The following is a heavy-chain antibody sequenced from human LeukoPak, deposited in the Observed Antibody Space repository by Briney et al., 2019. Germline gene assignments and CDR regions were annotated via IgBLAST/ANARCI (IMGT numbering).Heavy chain of an antibody. J-gene: IGHJ4*02. Sequence: GGSLRLSCAASGFTFRNSWMTWVRQSPGKGLEWVASINNDGTEKYYGDSVNRRFSISRDNSRDSSYLQMNFLRPEDASTYYCARDSGYSTFDLWGQGTRVIVSS. CDR1: GFTFRNSW. V-gene: IGHV3-7*01. D-gene: IGHD5-18*01. CDR2: INNDGTEK. CDR3: ARDSGYSTFDL.